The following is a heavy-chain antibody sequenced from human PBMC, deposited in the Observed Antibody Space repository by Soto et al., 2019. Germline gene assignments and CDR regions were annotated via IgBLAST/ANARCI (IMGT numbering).Heavy chain of an antibody. CDR1: GYSFTSYW. Sequence: PGESLKISCMGSGYSFTSYWIGWVRQMPGKGLEWIGIIYPGDSDTRYSPSFQGQVTISADKSISTAYLQWSSLKASDTAMCYCAGQISRDYYDSSGFTSRGYYYGMDVWGQGTTVTVSS. J-gene: IGHJ6*02. D-gene: IGHD3-22*01. CDR3: AGQISRDYYDSSGFTSRGYYYGMDV. V-gene: IGHV5-51*01. CDR2: IYPGDSDT.